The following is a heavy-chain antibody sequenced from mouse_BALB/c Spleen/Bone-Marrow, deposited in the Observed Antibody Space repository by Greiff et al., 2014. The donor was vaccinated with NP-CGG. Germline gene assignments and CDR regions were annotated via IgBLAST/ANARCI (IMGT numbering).Heavy chain of an antibody. CDR1: GITFSSFG. D-gene: IGHD1-1*01. J-gene: IGHJ4*01. CDR3: ARDYGYAMDY. CDR2: ISSGSSTI. Sequence: EVHLVESGGGLVQPGGSRKLSCAASGITFSSFGMHWVRQAPEKGLEWVAYISSGSSTIYYADTVKGRFTISRGNPKNTLFLQMTSLRSEDTAMYYCARDYGYAMDYWGQGTSVTVSS. V-gene: IGHV5-17*02.